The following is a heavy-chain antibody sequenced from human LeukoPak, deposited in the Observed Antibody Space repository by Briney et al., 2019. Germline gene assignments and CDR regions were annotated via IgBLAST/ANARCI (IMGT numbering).Heavy chain of an antibody. V-gene: IGHV3-23*01. Sequence: PGGSLRLSCAASGFTFSSYAMSWVRQAPGKGLEWVSAISGSGGSTYYADSVKGRFTISRDNSKNTLYLQMNSLRAEDTAVYYCAKDRYYGSGSSAPVDYWGQGTLVTVSS. CDR1: GFTFSSYA. CDR2: ISGSGGST. CDR3: AKDRYYGSGSSAPVDY. D-gene: IGHD3-10*01. J-gene: IGHJ4*02.